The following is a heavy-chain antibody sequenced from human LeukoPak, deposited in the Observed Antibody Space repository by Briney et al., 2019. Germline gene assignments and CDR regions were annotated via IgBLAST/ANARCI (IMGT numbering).Heavy chain of an antibody. CDR2: ISSSSTYT. Sequence: KPGGSLRLSCAAAGFTFSDYYMSWVRQAAGKGLEWVSYISSSSTYTIYAASVKSRFTISSDNAKNSLYLQMNSLRAEDTAVYYCARWGLMNYYDSSGPRDYWGQGTLVTVSS. CDR3: ARWGLMNYYDSSGPRDY. CDR1: GFTFSDYY. J-gene: IGHJ4*02. V-gene: IGHV3-11*06. D-gene: IGHD3-22*01.